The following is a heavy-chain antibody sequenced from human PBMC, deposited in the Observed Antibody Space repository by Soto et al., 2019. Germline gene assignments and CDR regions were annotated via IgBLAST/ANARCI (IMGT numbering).Heavy chain of an antibody. CDR2: IVVGSGNT. V-gene: IGHV1-58*01. CDR1: GFTFTSSA. D-gene: IGHD1-26*01. J-gene: IGHJ6*02. CDR3: AAGRDYYYYYGMDV. Sequence: SVKVSCKASGFTFTSSAVQWVRQARGQRLEWIGWIVVGSGNTNYAQKFQERVTITRDMSTSTAYMELRSLRSEDTAVYYCAAGRDYYYYYGMDVWGQGTTVTVSS.